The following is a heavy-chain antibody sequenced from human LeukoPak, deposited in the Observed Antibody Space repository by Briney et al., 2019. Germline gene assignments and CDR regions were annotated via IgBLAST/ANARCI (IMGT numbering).Heavy chain of an antibody. CDR1: GFTFSSYG. CDR2: IWYDGSNK. V-gene: IGHV3-33*01. Sequence: PGGSLRLSCAASGFTFSSYGMHWVRQAPGKGLEWVAVIWYDGSNKYYADSAKGRFTISRDNSKNTLYLQMNSLRAEDTAVYYCARDTYSSGWYGYDYWGQGTLVTVSS. D-gene: IGHD6-19*01. J-gene: IGHJ4*02. CDR3: ARDTYSSGWYGYDY.